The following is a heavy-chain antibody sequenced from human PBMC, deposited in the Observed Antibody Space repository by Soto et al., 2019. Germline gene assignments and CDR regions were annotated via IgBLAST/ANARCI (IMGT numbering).Heavy chain of an antibody. D-gene: IGHD2-15*01. CDR3: AYRRCSGGSCYQTFDY. Sequence: QITLKESGPTLVKPTQTLTLTCSLSGFSLSTSGVGVGWIRQPPGKAPEWLALIYWHDDKRYSPSLKSRLTITKDTSKNQVVLTMTNMDLVYTATYYCAYRRCSGGSCYQTFDYWGQGTLVTVSS. J-gene: IGHJ4*02. V-gene: IGHV2-5*01. CDR1: GFSLSTSGVG. CDR2: IYWHDDK.